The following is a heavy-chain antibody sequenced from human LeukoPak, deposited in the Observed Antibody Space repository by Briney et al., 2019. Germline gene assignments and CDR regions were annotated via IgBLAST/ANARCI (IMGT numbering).Heavy chain of an antibody. V-gene: IGHV5-51*01. J-gene: IGHJ6*02. Sequence: GESLKISCQGSGYSFTNYWIAWVRQMPGKGLEWMGLIYPYDSNTKYSPSFQGQVIISADKSTSTAYLQWSSLKASDTAMYYCARDLLSITVFRGENDYHYYYGMDVWGQGTTVTVTS. CDR1: GYSFTNYW. CDR2: IYPYDSNT. CDR3: ARDLLSITVFRGENDYHYYYGMDV. D-gene: IGHD3-10*01.